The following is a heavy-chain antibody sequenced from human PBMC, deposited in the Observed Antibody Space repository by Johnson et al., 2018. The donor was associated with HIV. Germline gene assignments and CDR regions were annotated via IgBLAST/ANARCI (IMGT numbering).Heavy chain of an antibody. J-gene: IGHJ3*02. CDR2: ISSSGSTI. CDR3: ARGRRIQLWLLADAFDI. CDR1: GFTFSDHY. Sequence: QVQLVESGGGLVKPGGSLRLSCAGSGFTFSDHYMSWVRQAPGKGLEWVSYISSSGSTIYYADSVKGRFTIPMDNAKNSLHLQMNSMRAEDTAVYYCARGRRIQLWLLADAFDIWGQGTMVTVSS. V-gene: IGHV3-11*04. D-gene: IGHD5-18*01.